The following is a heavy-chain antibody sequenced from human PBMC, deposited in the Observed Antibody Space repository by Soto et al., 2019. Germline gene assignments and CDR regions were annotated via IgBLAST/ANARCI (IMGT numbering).Heavy chain of an antibody. CDR3: STVDPSAKSPDY. D-gene: IGHD2-15*01. J-gene: IGHJ4*02. CDR2: SRNRLNSLST. V-gene: IGHV3-72*01. Sequence: GGSLRLSCGVSADSEFSFSDQYMDWVRQAPGKGLEWVGRSRNRLNSLSTAYTASVQGRFTISRDDSKNTVYLQMNSLTTEDTAVYYCSTVDPSAKSPDYWGQGTLVTVSS. CDR1: EFSFSDQY.